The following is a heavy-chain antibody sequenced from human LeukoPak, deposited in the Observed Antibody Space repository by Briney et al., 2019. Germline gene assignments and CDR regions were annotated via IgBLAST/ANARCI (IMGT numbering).Heavy chain of an antibody. Sequence: GSLRLSCAASGFTFSSYAMSWVRQAPGKGLEWVSAISGSGGSTYYADSVKGRFTISRDNSKNTLYLQMNSLRAEDTAVYYCAKGGSVTIFGVVIRSTKMKNYYYGMDVWGQGTTVTVSS. J-gene: IGHJ6*02. CDR1: GFTFSSYA. CDR2: ISGSGGST. V-gene: IGHV3-23*01. CDR3: AKGGSVTIFGVVIRSTKMKNYYYGMDV. D-gene: IGHD3-3*01.